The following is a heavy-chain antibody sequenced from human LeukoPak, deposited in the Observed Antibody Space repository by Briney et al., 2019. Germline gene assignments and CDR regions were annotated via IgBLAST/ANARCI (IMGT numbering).Heavy chain of an antibody. Sequence: SQTLSLTCAISGDSVSSNSAAWNWIRQSPSRGLEWLVRTYYRSKWYNDYAVSVKSRITINPDTSKNQFSLHLNSVTPEDTAVYYWERGRPDPNGSSWPYSYYYYGMDVGGQGTTAPVS. V-gene: IGHV6-1*01. CDR1: GDSVSSNSAA. CDR2: TYYRSKWYN. D-gene: IGHD6-13*01. CDR3: ERGRPDPNGSSWPYSYYYYGMDV. J-gene: IGHJ6*02.